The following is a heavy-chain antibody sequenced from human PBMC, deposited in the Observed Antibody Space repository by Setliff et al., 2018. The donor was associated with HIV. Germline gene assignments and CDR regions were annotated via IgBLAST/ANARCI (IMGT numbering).Heavy chain of an antibody. V-gene: IGHV4-34*01. CDR1: GGSFSGYY. Sequence: PSETLSLTCAVYGGSFSGYYWSRIRQPPGKGLEWIGSIYHSGSTYYNPSLKSRVTISVDTSKNQVSLRLTSVTAADTAVYYCARQSITIFGVVISGFDPWGQGTLVTVSS. D-gene: IGHD3-3*01. J-gene: IGHJ5*02. CDR2: IYHSGST. CDR3: ARQSITIFGVVISGFDP.